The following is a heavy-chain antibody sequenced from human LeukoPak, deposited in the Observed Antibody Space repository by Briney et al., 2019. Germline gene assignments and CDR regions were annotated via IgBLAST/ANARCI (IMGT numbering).Heavy chain of an antibody. D-gene: IGHD3-22*01. J-gene: IGHJ4*02. CDR2: ISGSGGST. CDR1: GFTFTSYA. CDR3: AKHSRYDSSGYYDH. V-gene: IGHV3-23*01. Sequence: GGPLSLSCAASGFTFTSYAMTGFGQAPGKGLEWVSAISGSGGSTYYADSVKGRFTISRDNSKNTLYLQMNSLRAEDTAVYYCAKHSRYDSSGYYDHWGQGTLVTVSS.